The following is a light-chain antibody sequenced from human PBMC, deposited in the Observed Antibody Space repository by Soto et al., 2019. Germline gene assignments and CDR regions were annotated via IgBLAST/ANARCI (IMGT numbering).Light chain of an antibody. V-gene: IGLV2-14*01. Sequence: QSALTQPASVSGSPGQSITISCTGTSSDVGGYNYVSWYQQHPGKAPKLMISEVSNRRSGVSNRFSGSKSGNTASLTISGLQAEDEADYYCSSYTSSSTLVFGGGTKLTVL. J-gene: IGLJ3*02. CDR3: SSYTSSSTLV. CDR2: EVS. CDR1: SSDVGGYNY.